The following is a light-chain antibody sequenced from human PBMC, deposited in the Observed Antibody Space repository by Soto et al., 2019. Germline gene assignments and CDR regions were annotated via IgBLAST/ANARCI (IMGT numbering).Light chain of an antibody. J-gene: IGLJ2*01. CDR1: GGSIASNY. CDR2: EDN. Sequence: LTQPHSVSESPGKTVTISCTRSGGSIASNYVQWYQQRPGSAPTTVIYEDNQRPSGVPDRFSGSIDSSSNSASLTISGLKTEDEADYYCQSYDSSNQVFGGGTKVTVL. CDR3: QSYDSSNQV. V-gene: IGLV6-57*04.